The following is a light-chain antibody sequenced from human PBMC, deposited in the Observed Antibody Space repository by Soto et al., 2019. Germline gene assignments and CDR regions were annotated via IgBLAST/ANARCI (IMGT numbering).Light chain of an antibody. CDR3: MRALEVPLT. CDR1: KSLLHTDGHNY. J-gene: IGKJ4*01. V-gene: IGKV2-28*01. Sequence: DIVMTQSPLSLPVTPGEPASISCRSSKSLLHTDGHNYLDWYLQKPGQSPQLLIYFASNRASGVRDRVQGRGSGPDFTLKISRVEAEDVGVYYCMRALEVPLTFGGGTKVEIK. CDR2: FAS.